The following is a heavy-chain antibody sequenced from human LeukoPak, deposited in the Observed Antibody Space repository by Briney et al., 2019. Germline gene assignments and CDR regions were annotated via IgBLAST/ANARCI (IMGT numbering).Heavy chain of an antibody. CDR1: GGSFSGYY. D-gene: IGHD3-22*01. J-gene: IGHJ6*03. CDR3: ARGRQDVTMIVVVMTAVSYYLDV. Sequence: PSETLSLTCAVYGGSFSGYYWTWIRQTPEKGLEWIGEMNPSGSTNYNPSLKSRVTISVDTSKNQFSLESSSVTAADTAVYYCARGRQDVTMIVVVMTAVSYYLDVWGKGTTVMVSS. CDR2: MNPSGST. V-gene: IGHV4-34*01.